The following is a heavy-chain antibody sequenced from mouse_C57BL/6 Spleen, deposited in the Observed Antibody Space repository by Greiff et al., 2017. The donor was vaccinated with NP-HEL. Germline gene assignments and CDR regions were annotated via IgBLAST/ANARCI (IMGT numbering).Heavy chain of an antibody. J-gene: IGHJ3*01. D-gene: IGHD2-2*01. CDR1: GIDFSRYW. V-gene: IGHV4-1*01. CDR2: INPGSSTI. Sequence: EVKLLESGGGLVQPGGSLKLSCAASGIDFSRYWMSWVRRAPGKGLEWIGEINPGSSTINYAPSLKDKFIISRDNAKNTLYLQMSRVRSEDTAPYYCARRSWLGWFAYWGQGTLLTVSA. CDR3: ARRSWLGWFAY.